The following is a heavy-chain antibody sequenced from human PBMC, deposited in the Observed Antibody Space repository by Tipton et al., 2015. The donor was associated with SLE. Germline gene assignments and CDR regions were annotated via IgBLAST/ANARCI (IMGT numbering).Heavy chain of an antibody. CDR3: VRYMPKAPSHNYHVLHV. V-gene: IGHV4-59*08. CDR1: GGSISTYY. CDR2: VHNSGSS. D-gene: IGHD1-1*01. Sequence: LRLSCTVSGGSISTYYWSWIRQPPGKGLEWIGYVHNSGSSNYNPSLKSRVTFSVDTSKNQVSLKLTSVTAADTALYYCVRYMPKAPSHNYHVLHVWGQGPAVIVSS. J-gene: IGHJ6*02.